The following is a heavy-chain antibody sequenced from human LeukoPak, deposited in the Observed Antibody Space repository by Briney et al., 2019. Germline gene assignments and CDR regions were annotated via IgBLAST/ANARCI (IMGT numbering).Heavy chain of an antibody. CDR3: AREDDSSGYYIDY. CDR2: ISYDGSNK. Sequence: SGGSLRLSCAASGFTFSNYAMHWVRQAPGKGLEWVAVISYDGSNKYYADSVKGRFTISRDNSKNTLYLQMNSLRAEDTAVYYCAREDDSSGYYIDYWGQGTLVTVSS. CDR1: GFTFSNYA. V-gene: IGHV3-30-3*01. D-gene: IGHD3-22*01. J-gene: IGHJ4*02.